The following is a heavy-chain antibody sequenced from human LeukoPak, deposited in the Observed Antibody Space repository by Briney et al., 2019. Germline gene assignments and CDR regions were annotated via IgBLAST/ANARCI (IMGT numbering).Heavy chain of an antibody. CDR1: GFTFSSYW. Sequence: PGGSLRLSCAASGFTFSSYWMSWVRPAPGKGLEWVANIKQDESEKYYVDSVKGRFTISRDNAKNSLYLQMNSLRAEDTAVYYCARDKIEGPTKLDCWGQGILVTVSS. CDR2: IKQDESEK. CDR3: ARDKIEGPTKLDC. D-gene: IGHD1-1*01. J-gene: IGHJ4*02. V-gene: IGHV3-7*01.